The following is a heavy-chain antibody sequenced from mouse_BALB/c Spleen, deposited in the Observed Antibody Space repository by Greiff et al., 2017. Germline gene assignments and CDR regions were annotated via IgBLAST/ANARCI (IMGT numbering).Heavy chain of an antibody. D-gene: IGHD2-4*01. CDR1: GFTFSSYG. CDR2: ISSGGSYT. V-gene: IGHV5-6*01. Sequence: EVQLVESGGDLVKPGGSLKLSCAASGFTFSSYGMSWVRQTPDKRLEWVATISSGGSYTYYPDSVKGRFTISRDNAKNTLYLQMSSLKSEDTAMYYCARQGLRRGYFDVWGAGTTVTVSS. CDR3: ARQGLRRGYFDV. J-gene: IGHJ1*01.